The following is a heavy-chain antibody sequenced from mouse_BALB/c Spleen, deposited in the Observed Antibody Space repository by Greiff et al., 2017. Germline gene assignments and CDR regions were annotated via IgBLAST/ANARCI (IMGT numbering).Heavy chain of an antibody. CDR1: GFTFSDYY. Sequence: EVQGVESGGGLVKPGGSLKLSCAASGFTFSDYYMYWVRKTPEKRLEWVATISDGGSYTYYPDSVKGRFTISRDNAKNNLYLQMSSLKSEDTAMYYCARGEGADYWGQGTTLTVSS. CDR3: ARGEGADY. V-gene: IGHV5-4*02. J-gene: IGHJ2*01. CDR2: ISDGGSYT.